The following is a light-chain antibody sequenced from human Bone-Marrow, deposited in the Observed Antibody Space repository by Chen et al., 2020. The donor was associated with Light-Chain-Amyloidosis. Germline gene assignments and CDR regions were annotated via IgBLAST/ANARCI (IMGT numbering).Light chain of an antibody. J-gene: IGKJ4*01. CDR2: GAS. CDR1: QSVSSSY. V-gene: IGKV3-20*01. CDR3: QQYGSSLP. Sequence: EIVLTQSPGPLSLSPGERATLSCRASQSVSSSYLAWYQQKPGQAPRLLIYGASRRATGIPDRFSGSGSGTDFTLTISRLEPEDFAVYYCQQYGSSLPFGGGTKVEIK.